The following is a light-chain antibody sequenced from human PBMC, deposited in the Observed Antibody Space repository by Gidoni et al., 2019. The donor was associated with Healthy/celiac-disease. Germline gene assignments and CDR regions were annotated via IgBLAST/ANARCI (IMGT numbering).Light chain of an antibody. CDR1: QSVSSN. CDR3: QQYNNWCS. Sequence: EIVMTQSPATLSVSPGERATLSCRASQSVSSNLAWYQQKPGQAPRLLIYGASTRATGIPARCSGSGSGTEFTLTISSLQSEDFAGYYCQQYNNWCSFGQGTKLEIK. J-gene: IGKJ2*04. CDR2: GAS. V-gene: IGKV3-15*01.